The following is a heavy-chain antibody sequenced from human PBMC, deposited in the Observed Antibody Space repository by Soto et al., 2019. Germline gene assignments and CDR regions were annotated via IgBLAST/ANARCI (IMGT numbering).Heavy chain of an antibody. V-gene: IGHV1-18*01. D-gene: IGHD3-9*01. Sequence: QVQLVQSGAEVKKPGASVKVSCKASGYTFTSYGISWVRQAPGQGLEWMGWISAYNGHTNYAQKLHGKDTMTTDTSTSTAYMELRSLRSDEKAVYYCARDATPFYYILTGYSSLGGDYWGQGTLVTVSS. J-gene: IGHJ4*02. CDR3: ARDATPFYYILTGYSSLGGDY. CDR1: GYTFTSYG. CDR2: ISAYNGHT.